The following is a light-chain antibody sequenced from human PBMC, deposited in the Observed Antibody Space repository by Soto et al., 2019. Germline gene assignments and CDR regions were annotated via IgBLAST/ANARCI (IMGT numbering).Light chain of an antibody. CDR1: SSDVGRYNR. Sequence: QSALTQPPSVSGSPGQSVTISCTGTSSDVGRYNRVSWYQQPPGTAPKLMIYEVSNRPSGVPDRFSGSKSGNTASLTISGLQAEDEADYYCSSYTSSSTLLFGGGTKLTFL. CDR3: SSYTSSSTLL. CDR2: EVS. V-gene: IGLV2-18*02. J-gene: IGLJ2*01.